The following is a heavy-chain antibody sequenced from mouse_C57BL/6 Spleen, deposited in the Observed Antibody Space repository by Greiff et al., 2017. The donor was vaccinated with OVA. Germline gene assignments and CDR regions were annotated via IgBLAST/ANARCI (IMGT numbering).Heavy chain of an antibody. Sequence: EVQLVESGGGLVKPGGSLKLSCAASGFTFSDYGMHWVRQAPEKGLEWVAYISSGSSTIYYADTVKGRFTISRDNAKNTLFLQMTSLRSEDTAMYYCARDYYGSSYPYYAMDYWGQGTSVTVSS. CDR2: ISSGSSTI. D-gene: IGHD1-1*01. J-gene: IGHJ4*01. CDR3: ARDYYGSSYPYYAMDY. V-gene: IGHV5-17*01. CDR1: GFTFSDYG.